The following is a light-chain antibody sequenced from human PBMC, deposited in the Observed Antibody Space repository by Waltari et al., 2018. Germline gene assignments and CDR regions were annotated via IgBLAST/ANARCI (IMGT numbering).Light chain of an antibody. Sequence: SYVLTQPPSVSVAPGQTAPITCGGDNIGSQSVHWYHKKPSQAPVLVIFDDSDRPSGIPERLSGSNSDNTATLSINRVEAGDEADYYCQVWDSSSDHWLFGGGTELTVL. V-gene: IGLV3-21*02. CDR2: DDS. J-gene: IGLJ3*02. CDR3: QVWDSSSDHWL. CDR1: NIGSQS.